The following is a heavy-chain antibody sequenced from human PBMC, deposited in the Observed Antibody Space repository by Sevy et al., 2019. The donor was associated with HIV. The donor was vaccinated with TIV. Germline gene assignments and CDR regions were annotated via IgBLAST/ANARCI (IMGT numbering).Heavy chain of an antibody. V-gene: IGHV1-2*06. Sequence: ASVKVSCKASGYTFTGYYMHWVRQAPGQGLEWMGRINPNSGGTNYAQKFQGRVTMTRDTSISTAYMELSRLRSDDTAGYYCARGSDDSSGYYYAGRGFFDYWGQGTLVTVSS. J-gene: IGHJ4*02. CDR3: ARGSDDSSGYYYAGRGFFDY. CDR1: GYTFTGYY. CDR2: INPNSGGT. D-gene: IGHD3-22*01.